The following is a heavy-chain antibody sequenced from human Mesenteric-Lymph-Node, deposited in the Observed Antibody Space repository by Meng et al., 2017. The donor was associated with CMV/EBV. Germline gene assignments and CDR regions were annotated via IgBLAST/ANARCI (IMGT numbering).Heavy chain of an antibody. Sequence: GESLKISCAASGFTFSSYSMNWVRQAPGKGLEWVSVIYSGGSTYYADSVKGRFTISRDNSKNTLYLQMNSLRAEDTAVYYCAREELLWFGEPRGEWGQGTLVTVSS. CDR1: GFTFSSYS. CDR3: AREELLWFGEPRGE. V-gene: IGHV3-66*02. CDR2: IYSGGST. J-gene: IGHJ4*02. D-gene: IGHD3-10*01.